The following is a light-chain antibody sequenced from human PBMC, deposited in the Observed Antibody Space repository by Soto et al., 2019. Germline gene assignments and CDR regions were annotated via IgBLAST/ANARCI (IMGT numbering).Light chain of an antibody. V-gene: IGKV1-5*03. CDR2: KAS. Sequence: DIQMTQSPSTLSGSVGDRVTSTCRASQTISSWLAWYQQKPGKAPKLLIYKASTLKSGVPSRFSGSGSGTEFTLTISSLQPDDFATYYCQQYNSHSWAFGQGAKV. J-gene: IGKJ1*01. CDR1: QTISSW. CDR3: QQYNSHSWA.